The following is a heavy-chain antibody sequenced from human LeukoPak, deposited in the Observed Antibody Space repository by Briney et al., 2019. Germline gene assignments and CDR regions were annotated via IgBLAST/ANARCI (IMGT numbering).Heavy chain of an antibody. CDR3: ARDADYGGSPDAFDI. V-gene: IGHV3-53*01. J-gene: IGHJ3*02. CDR1: GFTVSSNR. Sequence: GGSLRLSRAASGFTVSSNRMSWVRQAPGKGLNWVSIIYSGGTTYYADSVKGRFTISRDNSKNTLYLQMNSLRAEDTAVYYCARDADYGGSPDAFDIWGRGTIVTVSS. CDR2: IYSGGTT. D-gene: IGHD4-23*01.